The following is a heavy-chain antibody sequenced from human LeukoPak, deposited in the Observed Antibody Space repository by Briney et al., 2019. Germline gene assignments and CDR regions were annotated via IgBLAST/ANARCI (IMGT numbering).Heavy chain of an antibody. J-gene: IGHJ4*02. CDR3: ARVAVRGVTC. V-gene: IGHV3-53*01. D-gene: IGHD3-10*01. Sequence: GGSLRLSCAASGFTLSSNYMRWVRQPPGKGLEWVSDIYSGGSTYYADSVKGRFTISRDNSKNTLYLQMNSLRAEDTAVYYCARVAVRGVTCWGQGTLVTVSS. CDR2: IYSGGST. CDR1: GFTLSSNY.